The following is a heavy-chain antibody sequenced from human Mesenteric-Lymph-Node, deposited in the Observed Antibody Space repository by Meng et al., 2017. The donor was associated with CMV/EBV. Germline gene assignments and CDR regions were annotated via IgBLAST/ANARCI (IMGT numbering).Heavy chain of an antibody. V-gene: IGHV1-18*01. CDR1: GYSFTTYG. D-gene: IGHD2-15*01. Sequence: ASVKVSCKASGYSFTTYGISWVRQAPGQGLEWMGWISAYNGNTNYVQKFQGRVTMTTDTSTTTAYMELRSLRSDDTAVYYCARGPCSSGNCFHDAFDIWGQGTVVTVSS. CDR3: ARGPCSSGNCFHDAFDI. J-gene: IGHJ3*02. CDR2: ISAYNGNT.